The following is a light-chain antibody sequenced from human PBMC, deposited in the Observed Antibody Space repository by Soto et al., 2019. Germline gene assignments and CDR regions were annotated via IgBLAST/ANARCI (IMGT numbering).Light chain of an antibody. Sequence: DIQMTQSPSTLSASVGDTVTITCRASQSFSNWLAWYQQKPWKAPKFLIYKASTLEGGVTSRFSGSGSGTEFTLTITSLQPDDVATYYCQQYNSYSWTFGQGTKVEIK. CDR3: QQYNSYSWT. J-gene: IGKJ1*01. CDR1: QSFSNW. CDR2: KAS. V-gene: IGKV1-5*03.